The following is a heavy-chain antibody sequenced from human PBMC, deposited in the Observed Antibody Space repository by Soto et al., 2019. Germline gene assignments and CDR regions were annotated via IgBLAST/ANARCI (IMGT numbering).Heavy chain of an antibody. V-gene: IGHV1-18*01. CDR2: ISAYNGNT. CDR3: ARESGYDYGVYYYYGMDV. CDR1: GYTFTSYG. J-gene: IGHJ6*02. Sequence: ASVKVSCKASGYTFTSYGISWVRQAPGQGLEWMGWISAYNGNTNYAQKLQGRVTMTTDTSTSTAYMELRSLRSDDTAVYYCARESGYDYGVYYYYGMDVWGQGTTVTVSS. D-gene: IGHD5-12*01.